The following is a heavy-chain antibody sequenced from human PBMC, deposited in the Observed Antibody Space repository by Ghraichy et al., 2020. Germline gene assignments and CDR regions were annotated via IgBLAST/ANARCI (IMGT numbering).Heavy chain of an antibody. CDR2: INPNSGGT. Sequence: ASVKVSCKASGYTFTGYYMHWVRQAPGQGLEWMGWINPNSGGTNYAQKFQGRVTMTRDTSISTAYMELSRLRSDDTAVYYCARDKWQQLVRAEYFQHWGQGTLVTASS. D-gene: IGHD6-13*01. J-gene: IGHJ1*01. CDR3: ARDKWQQLVRAEYFQH. V-gene: IGHV1-2*02. CDR1: GYTFTGYY.